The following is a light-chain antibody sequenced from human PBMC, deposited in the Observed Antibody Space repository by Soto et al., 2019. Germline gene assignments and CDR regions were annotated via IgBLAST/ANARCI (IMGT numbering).Light chain of an antibody. Sequence: EIVFTQSPATLSLSPGERATLSCSASQSVSSYLAWHQQKPGQAPRLLIYDASNRATGIPARFSGSGSGTDFTLTISSLEPEDFAVYYCQQRSNWPPLTFGQGTRLEIK. J-gene: IGKJ5*01. CDR1: QSVSSY. CDR2: DAS. V-gene: IGKV3-11*01. CDR3: QQRSNWPPLT.